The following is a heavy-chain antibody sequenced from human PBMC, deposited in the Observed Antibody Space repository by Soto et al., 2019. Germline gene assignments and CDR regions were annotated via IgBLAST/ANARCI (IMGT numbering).Heavy chain of an antibody. CDR2: IYYSGST. CDR1: GGSISSYY. CDR3: ATSYIGPFYYYYGMDV. V-gene: IGHV4-59*01. J-gene: IGHJ6*02. Sequence: SETLSLTCTVSGGSISSYYWSWIRQPPGKGLEWIGYIYYSGSTNYNPSLKSRVTISVDTSKNQFSLKLSSVTAVDTAVYYCATSYIGPFYYYYGMDVWGQGTTVTVSS.